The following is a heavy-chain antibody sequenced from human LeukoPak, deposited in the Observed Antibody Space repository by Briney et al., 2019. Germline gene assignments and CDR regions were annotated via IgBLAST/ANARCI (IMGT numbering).Heavy chain of an antibody. Sequence: SETLSLTCTVSGGSISSYYWSWIRQPPGKGLEWVGYIYYSGSTNYNPPLKSRVNIAVDTSKNQFSLQLSSVTAADAAVYYCASTNTYYDYVWGSYRFSFDYWGQGALVTVSS. CDR3: ASTNTYYDYVWGSYRFSFDY. J-gene: IGHJ4*02. D-gene: IGHD3-16*02. CDR1: GGSISSYY. CDR2: IYYSGST. V-gene: IGHV4-59*01.